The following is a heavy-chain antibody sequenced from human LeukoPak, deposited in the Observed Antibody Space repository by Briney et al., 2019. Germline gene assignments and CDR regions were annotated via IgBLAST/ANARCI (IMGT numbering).Heavy chain of an antibody. V-gene: IGHV1-8*01. CDR1: GYTFTSYD. Sequence: ASVKVSCKASGYTFTSYDINWVRQATGQGLEWMGWMNPNSGNTGYAQKFQGRVTMARNTSISTAYMELSSLRSEDTAVYYCARSYYYDSSGYYYGPYFDYWGQGTLVTVSS. CDR2: MNPNSGNT. CDR3: ARSYYYDSSGYYYGPYFDY. J-gene: IGHJ4*02. D-gene: IGHD3-22*01.